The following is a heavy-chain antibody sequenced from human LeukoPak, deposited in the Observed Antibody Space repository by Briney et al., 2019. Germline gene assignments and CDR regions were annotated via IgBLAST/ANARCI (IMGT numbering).Heavy chain of an antibody. D-gene: IGHD1-1*01. CDR2: IYYSGST. CDR3: ASDPGGLAAFDI. J-gene: IGHJ3*02. CDR1: GGSIRSSNYY. Sequence: SETLSLTCTVSGGSIRSSNYYWGWIRQPPGKGLEWIGSIYYSGSTYYNPSLKSRVTISVDTSKNQFSLKLSSVTAADTAVYYCASDPGGLAAFDIWGQGTMVTVSS. V-gene: IGHV4-39*07.